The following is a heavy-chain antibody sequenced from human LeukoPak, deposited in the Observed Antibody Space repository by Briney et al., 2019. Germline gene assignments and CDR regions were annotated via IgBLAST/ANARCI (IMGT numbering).Heavy chain of an antibody. CDR3: AKMPVSYSSGWSNSDY. V-gene: IGHV3-23*01. Sequence: GGSLRLSCAASGFTFSSYAMSWVRQAPGRGLEWVSGISGSGGSTYYADSVKGRFTISRDNSKNTLYLQMNSLRAEDTALYYCAKMPVSYSSGWSNSDYWGQGTLVTVSS. D-gene: IGHD6-19*01. CDR2: ISGSGGST. CDR1: GFTFSSYA. J-gene: IGHJ4*02.